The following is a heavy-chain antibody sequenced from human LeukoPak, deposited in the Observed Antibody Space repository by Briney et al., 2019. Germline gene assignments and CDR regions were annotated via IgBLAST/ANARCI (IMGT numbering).Heavy chain of an antibody. D-gene: IGHD4-17*01. J-gene: IGHJ3*02. CDR1: GYTFTSYY. CDR3: AREYGAGAFDI. V-gene: IGHV1-46*01. CDR2: INPSGGST. Sequence: ASVKVSCKASGYTFTSYYMHWARQAPGQGLEWMGIINPSGGSTSYAQKFQGRVTMTRDTSTSTVYMELSSLRSEDTAVYYCAREYGAGAFDIWGQGTMVTVSS.